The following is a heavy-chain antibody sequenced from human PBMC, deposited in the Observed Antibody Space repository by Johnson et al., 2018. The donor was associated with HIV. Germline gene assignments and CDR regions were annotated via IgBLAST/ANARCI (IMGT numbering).Heavy chain of an antibody. Sequence: QVQLVESGGGLIQPGGSLRLSCAASGFTVSSNYMSWVRQAPGKGLDWVAVISYDGDNKYYADSVKGRFTISRDNSDNTMYLQMNSLRDEDTAVYYCARAPHDAFDVWGQGTMVTVSS. CDR1: GFTVSSNY. J-gene: IGHJ3*01. CDR2: ISYDGDNK. V-gene: IGHV3-30*14. CDR3: ARAPHDAFDV.